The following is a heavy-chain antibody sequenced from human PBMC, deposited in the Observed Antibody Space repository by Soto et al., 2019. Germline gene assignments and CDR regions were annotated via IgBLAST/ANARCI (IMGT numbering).Heavy chain of an antibody. CDR2: FDPEDGET. CDR1: GYTLTELS. CDR3: ATVKHCSSTSCSNNWFDP. Sequence: ASVKVSCKVSGYTLTELSMHWVRQAPGKGLEWMGGFDPEDGETIYAQKFQGRVTMTEDTSTDTAYMELSSLRSEDTAVYYCATVKHCSSTSCSNNWFDPWGQGTLVTVSS. J-gene: IGHJ5*02. V-gene: IGHV1-24*01. D-gene: IGHD2-2*01.